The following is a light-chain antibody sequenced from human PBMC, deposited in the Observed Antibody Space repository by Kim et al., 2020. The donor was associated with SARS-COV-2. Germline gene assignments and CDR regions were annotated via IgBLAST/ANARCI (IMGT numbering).Light chain of an antibody. V-gene: IGLV3-21*04. CDR1: NTGSKS. J-gene: IGLJ3*02. CDR3: QVWDTTSDHPV. CDR2: YDS. Sequence: APGKTARITCGENNTGSKSVHWYQQKPGQAPVLVIYYDSDRPSGIPERLSGSNSGNTATLTISRVEAGDEADYYCQVWDTTSDHPVFGGGTQLTV.